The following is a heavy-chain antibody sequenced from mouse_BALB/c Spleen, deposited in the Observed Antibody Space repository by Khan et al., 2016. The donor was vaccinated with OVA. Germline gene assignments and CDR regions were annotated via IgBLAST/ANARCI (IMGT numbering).Heavy chain of an antibody. Sequence: VQLKESGAELVKPGASVKLSCTASGFNIKDTYMHWVKQRPEQGLEWIGRIDPANGNTKYDPKFQGKATITADTSSNTAYLQLSSLTSEDTAVYYCARRGSNWYFDVWGAGTTVTVSS. V-gene: IGHV14-3*02. CDR1: GFNIKDTY. CDR2: IDPANGNT. CDR3: ARRGSNWYFDV. J-gene: IGHJ1*01.